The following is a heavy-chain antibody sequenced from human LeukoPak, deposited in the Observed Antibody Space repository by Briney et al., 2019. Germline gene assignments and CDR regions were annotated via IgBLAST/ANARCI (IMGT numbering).Heavy chain of an antibody. D-gene: IGHD6-19*01. CDR1: GFTFSDYY. CDR2: ISSSGSTI. CDR3: ARDLSAVAGTAYFDP. J-gene: IGHJ5*02. V-gene: IGHV3-11*04. Sequence: GGSLRLSCAASGFTFSDYYMSWIRQAPGKGLEWVSYISSSGSTIYYADSVKGRFTISRDNAKNSLYLQMNSLKTEDTAVYYCARDLSAVAGTAYFDPWGQGTLVTVSS.